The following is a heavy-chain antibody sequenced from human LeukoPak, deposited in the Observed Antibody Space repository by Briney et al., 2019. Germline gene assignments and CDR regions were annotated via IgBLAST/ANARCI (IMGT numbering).Heavy chain of an antibody. V-gene: IGHV3-21*01. Sequence: GGSLRLSCIVSGFTFNYFGMNWVRQAPGQGLEWVSSITSGSSHIYYADSVKGRFTISRDNAKSSLYLQMNSLRAEDTAVYYCARDPYSGSYGADYYYYMDVWGKGTTVTISS. CDR3: ARDPYSGSYGADYYYYMDV. CDR1: GFTFNYFG. CDR2: ITSGSSHI. J-gene: IGHJ6*03. D-gene: IGHD1-26*01.